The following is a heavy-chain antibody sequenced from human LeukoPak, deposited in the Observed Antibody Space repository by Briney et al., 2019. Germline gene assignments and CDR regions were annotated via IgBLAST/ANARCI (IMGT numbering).Heavy chain of an antibody. D-gene: IGHD6-13*01. CDR1: GGTFSSYA. J-gene: IGHJ4*02. V-gene: IGHV1-69*05. CDR3: ARDSGIAGGLYYFDY. Sequence: AVKVSCKASGGTFSSYAISWVRQAPGQGLEWMGGIIPIFGTANYAQKFQGRVTITTDESTSTAYMELSSLRSEDTAVYYCARDSGIAGGLYYFDYWGQGTLVTVSS. CDR2: IIPIFGTA.